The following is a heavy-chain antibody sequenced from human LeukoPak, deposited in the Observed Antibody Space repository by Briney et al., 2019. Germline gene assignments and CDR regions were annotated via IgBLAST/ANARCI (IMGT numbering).Heavy chain of an antibody. CDR3: ARTQQEGSSGRE. CDR1: GFTFSSYS. CDR2: ISTGSSYI. Sequence: GGSLRLSCAASGFTFSSYSMNWVRQAPGKGLQWVSSISTGSSYIYYADSVKGRFTISRDNAKNSLYLQMNSLRAEDTAVYYCARTQQEGSSGREWGQGTLVTVSS. V-gene: IGHV3-21*01. J-gene: IGHJ4*02. D-gene: IGHD6-19*01.